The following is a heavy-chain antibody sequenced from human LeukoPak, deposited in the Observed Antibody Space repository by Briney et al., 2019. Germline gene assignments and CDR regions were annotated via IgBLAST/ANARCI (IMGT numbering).Heavy chain of an antibody. CDR3: VNDRAGTYFDY. Sequence: PGRSLLLSCAASGFTFINYEMHWVRQAPGKGLHWVAVISYDGTNKQYADSVKGRFTISRDDSKNTLYLQMNSLRAEDTAVYYCVNDRAGTYFDYLGQGTLVTVSS. D-gene: IGHD3-10*01. J-gene: IGHJ4*02. V-gene: IGHV3-30*18. CDR1: GFTFINYE. CDR2: ISYDGTNK.